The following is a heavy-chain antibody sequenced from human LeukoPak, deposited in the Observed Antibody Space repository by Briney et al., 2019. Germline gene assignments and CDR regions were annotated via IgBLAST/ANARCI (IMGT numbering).Heavy chain of an antibody. CDR1: GGSISSDY. D-gene: IGHD3-16*01. CDR3: ARASEVWLRFSYYFDY. Sequence: SETLSLTCTVSGGSISSDYWSWIRQPPGKGLEWIGYIYYSGSTNYNPSLKSRVTISVDTSKNQFSLKLSSVTAADTAVYYCARASEVWLRFSYYFDYWGQGTLVTVSS. V-gene: IGHV4-59*01. J-gene: IGHJ4*02. CDR2: IYYSGST.